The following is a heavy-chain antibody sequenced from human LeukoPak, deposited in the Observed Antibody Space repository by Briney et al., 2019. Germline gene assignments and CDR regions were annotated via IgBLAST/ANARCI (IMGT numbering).Heavy chain of an antibody. CDR1: GGSISSGDYY. V-gene: IGHV4-30-4*01. Sequence: SETLSLTCTVSGGSISSGDYYWSWIRQPPGKGLEWIGYIYYSGSTYYNPSLKSRDTISVDTSKNQFSLKLSSVTAADTAVYYCARVDYGGNGPFDYWGQGTLVTVSS. J-gene: IGHJ4*02. CDR3: ARVDYGGNGPFDY. CDR2: IYYSGST. D-gene: IGHD4-23*01.